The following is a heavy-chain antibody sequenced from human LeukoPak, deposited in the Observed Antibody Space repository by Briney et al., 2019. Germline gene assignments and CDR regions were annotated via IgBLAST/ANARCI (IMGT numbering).Heavy chain of an antibody. J-gene: IGHJ2*01. D-gene: IGHD3-9*01. V-gene: IGHV1-69*13. CDR1: GGTFSSYA. CDR2: IIPIFGTA. CDR3: ARGVGDILTGYIPRNWYFDL. Sequence: SVKVSCKASGGTFSSYAISWVRQAPGQGLEWMGGIIPIFGTANYAQKFQGRVTITADESTSTAYMELSSLRSEDTAVYYCARGVGDILTGYIPRNWYFDLWGRGTLVTVSS.